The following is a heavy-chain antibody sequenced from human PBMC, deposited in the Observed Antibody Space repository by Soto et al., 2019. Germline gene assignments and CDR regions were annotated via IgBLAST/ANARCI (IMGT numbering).Heavy chain of an antibody. CDR3: ATAHLIRYGRDY. D-gene: IGHD3-9*01. CDR1: GGYTLTELS. CDR2: FDPEDGET. Sequence: ASVKVSCKVSGGYTLTELSIHWVRQAPGKGLEWMGGFDPEDGETIYAQRFQGRVTMTEDTSSQTAYMELSSLRSEDTAVYYCATAHLIRYGRDYWGQGTLVTFYS. V-gene: IGHV1-24*01. J-gene: IGHJ4*02.